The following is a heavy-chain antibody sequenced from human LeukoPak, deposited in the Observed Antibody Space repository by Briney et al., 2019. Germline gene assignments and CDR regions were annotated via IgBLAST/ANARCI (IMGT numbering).Heavy chain of an antibody. V-gene: IGHV4-31*11. Sequence: SETLSLTCAVSGGSISSGGYSWSWIRQPPGKGLEWIGYIYYSGSTYYNPSLKSRVTISVDTSKNQFSLKLSSVTAADTAVYYCARAYWGLIGYWGQGTLVTVSS. CDR3: ARAYWGLIGY. D-gene: IGHD7-27*01. J-gene: IGHJ4*02. CDR1: GGSISSGGYS. CDR2: IYYSGST.